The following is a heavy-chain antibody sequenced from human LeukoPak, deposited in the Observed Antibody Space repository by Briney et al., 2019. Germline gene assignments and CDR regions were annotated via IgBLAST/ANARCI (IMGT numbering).Heavy chain of an antibody. J-gene: IGHJ3*02. V-gene: IGHV3-30*18. CDR3: ANDLRGVMGAHDAFDI. D-gene: IGHD3-10*01. Sequence: PGGSLRLSCAASRFTFSSYGMHWVRQAPGKGLEWVAVISYDGSNKYYADSVKGRFTISRDNSKNTLYLQMNSLRAEDTAVYYCANDLRGVMGAHDAFDIWGQGTMVTVSS. CDR1: RFTFSSYG. CDR2: ISYDGSNK.